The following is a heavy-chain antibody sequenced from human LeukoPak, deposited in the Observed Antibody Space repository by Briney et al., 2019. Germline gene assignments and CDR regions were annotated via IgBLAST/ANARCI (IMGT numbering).Heavy chain of an antibody. Sequence: SETLSLTCTVSGGSISSSSYYWGWIRQPPGKGLEWIGSIYYSGSTYYNPSLKSRVTISVDTSKNQFSLKLSSVTAADTAVYYCARELAAAGTDYYGMDVWGQGTTVTVSS. D-gene: IGHD6-13*01. V-gene: IGHV4-39*07. CDR3: ARELAAAGTDYYGMDV. CDR2: IYYSGST. CDR1: GGSISSSSYY. J-gene: IGHJ6*02.